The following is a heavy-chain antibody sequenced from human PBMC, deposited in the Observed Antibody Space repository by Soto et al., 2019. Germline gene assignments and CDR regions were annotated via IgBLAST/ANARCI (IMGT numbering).Heavy chain of an antibody. Sequence: QVQLVQSGPEVKKPGSSLKVSCKSYGDSFSRFAVSWVRRAPGEGLEWMGGIIPVTGTANYIDKFRGRLTTAADESSGTVYLGLSSLRSEDTAVYYCARLGLDLDFDHWGQGTLVTVSS. CDR2: IIPVTGTA. J-gene: IGHJ4*02. V-gene: IGHV1-69*01. CDR3: ARLGLDLDFDH. CDR1: GDSFSRFA.